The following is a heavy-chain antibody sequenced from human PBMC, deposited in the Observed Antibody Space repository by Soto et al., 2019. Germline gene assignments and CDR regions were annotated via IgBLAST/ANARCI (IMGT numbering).Heavy chain of an antibody. V-gene: IGHV1-3*01. Sequence: ASVKVSCKASGYTFTSYAMHWVRQAPGQRLEWMGWINAGNGNTKYSQKFQGRVTITRDTSASTAYMELSSLRSEDTAVYYCARVGDSSGYYFDPNFDYWGQGTLVTVSS. J-gene: IGHJ4*02. D-gene: IGHD3-22*01. CDR3: ARVGDSSGYYFDPNFDY. CDR1: GYTFTSYA. CDR2: INAGNGNT.